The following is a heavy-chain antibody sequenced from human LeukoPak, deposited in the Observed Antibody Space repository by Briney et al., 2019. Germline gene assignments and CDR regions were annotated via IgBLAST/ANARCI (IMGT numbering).Heavy chain of an antibody. CDR3: ARRRYYDGSGYLE. V-gene: IGHV4-39*01. Sequence: SETLSLTCSVSGDSVSRSDSYWDWIRQPPGKGLERIGTIYYSGRTYYSPSLKSRVTMSVDPSNNQFSLNLRSVTAADTALYYCARRRYYDGSGYLEWGQGTLLSVSS. J-gene: IGHJ1*01. D-gene: IGHD3-22*01. CDR1: GDSVSRSDSY. CDR2: IYYSGRT.